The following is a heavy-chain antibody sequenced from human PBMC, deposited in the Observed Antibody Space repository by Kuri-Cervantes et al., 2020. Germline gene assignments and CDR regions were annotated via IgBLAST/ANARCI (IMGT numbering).Heavy chain of an antibody. V-gene: IGHV4-30-2*01. J-gene: IGHJ2*01. CDR2: VYHRGNT. CDR1: GGSISSGGYS. Sequence: SETLSLTCAVSGGSISSGGYSWSWIRQPPGKGLEWVGEVYHRGNTNSNPSLTSRVTVSVDKSKNQFSLKLNFVTAADTAVYYCARVPAGRGYLDLWGRGTLVTVSS. D-gene: IGHD2-2*01. CDR3: ARVPAGRGYLDL.